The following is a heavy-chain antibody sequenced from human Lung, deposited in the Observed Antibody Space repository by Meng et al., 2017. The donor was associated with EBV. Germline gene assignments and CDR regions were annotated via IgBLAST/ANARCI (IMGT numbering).Heavy chain of an antibody. Sequence: QVNLPQSGAEVKKPGASVRVSCEASGYTFASYGISWLRQAPGQGLEWMGRINPNSGGTNYAQKFQGRVTMTRDTSISTAYMELSRLRSDDTAVYYCAHQAVAGTRGWFDPWGQGTLVTVSS. J-gene: IGHJ5*02. V-gene: IGHV1-2*06. CDR1: GYTFASYG. CDR3: AHQAVAGTRGWFDP. D-gene: IGHD6-19*01. CDR2: INPNSGGT.